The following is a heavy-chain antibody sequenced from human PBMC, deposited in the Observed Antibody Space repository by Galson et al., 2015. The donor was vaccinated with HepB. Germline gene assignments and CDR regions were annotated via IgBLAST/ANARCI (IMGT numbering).Heavy chain of an antibody. Sequence: SVKVSCKASGYTFTSYDINWVRQATGQGLEWMGWMNPNSGNTGYAQKFQGRVTMTRNTSISTAYMELSSLRSEDTAVYYCAILPTPIAVAGTSCNYWGQGTLVTVSS. CDR3: AILPTPIAVAGTSCNY. CDR2: MNPNSGNT. J-gene: IGHJ4*02. CDR1: GYTFTSYD. V-gene: IGHV1-8*01. D-gene: IGHD6-19*01.